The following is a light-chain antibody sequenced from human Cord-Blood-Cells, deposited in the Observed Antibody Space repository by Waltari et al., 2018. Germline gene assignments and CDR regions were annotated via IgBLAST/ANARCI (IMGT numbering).Light chain of an antibody. CDR3: QQRSNWPPLT. CDR1: QSVSSY. Sequence: EIVLTQSPATLSLSPGERATLSCRASQSVSSYLAWYQQKPGQAPRLLIYDASNRATGIQARFSGSGSGTDFTLTIISLEPEDFAVYYCQQRSNWPPLTFGGGTKVEIK. CDR2: DAS. J-gene: IGKJ4*01. V-gene: IGKV3-11*01.